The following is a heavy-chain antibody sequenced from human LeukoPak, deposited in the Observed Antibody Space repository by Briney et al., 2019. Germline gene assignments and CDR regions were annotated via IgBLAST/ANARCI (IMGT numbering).Heavy chain of an antibody. J-gene: IGHJ5*02. Sequence: ASVKISCKPSGYDFTSFYVHWVRRAPGRGLEWLGIINPTDGVSELAPQFKGRIVMSRDTSTTTVYMELRRLTFDDTADYYCARNGAPVQPWGQGSRVTVSS. D-gene: IGHD2-8*01. CDR3: ARNGAPVQP. V-gene: IGHV1-46*01. CDR2: INPTDGVS. CDR1: GYDFTSFY.